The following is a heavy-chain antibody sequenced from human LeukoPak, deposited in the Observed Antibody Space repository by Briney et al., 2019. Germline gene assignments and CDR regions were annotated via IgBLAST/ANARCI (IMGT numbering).Heavy chain of an antibody. CDR2: INPDSGAT. CDR3: ARDPPAAGTTYYYYGMDV. V-gene: IGHV1-2*02. D-gene: IGHD6-13*01. J-gene: IGHJ6*02. Sequence: ASVKVSCKTSGYTFSDYYVHWVRQAPGQGFERMGWINPDSGATNYAQKFQGRVTMTTDTSTSTAYMELRSLRSDDTAVYYCARDPPAAGTTYYYYGMDVWGQGTTVTVSS. CDR1: GYTFSDYY.